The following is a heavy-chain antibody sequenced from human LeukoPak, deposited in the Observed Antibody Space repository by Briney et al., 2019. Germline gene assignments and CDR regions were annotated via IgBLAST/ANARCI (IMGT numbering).Heavy chain of an antibody. CDR3: ASCHCTNGVCYGECEYFQH. V-gene: IGHV1-18*01. Sequence: ASVKVSCKASGYTFTNYGINWVRQAPGQGLEWMGWISAYNGKTNYAQKFQGRVTLTTDTSTSTACMELRSLRSDDTAVYYCASCHCTNGVCYGECEYFQHWGQGTLVTVSS. CDR2: ISAYNGKT. J-gene: IGHJ1*01. CDR1: GYTFTNYG. D-gene: IGHD2-8*01.